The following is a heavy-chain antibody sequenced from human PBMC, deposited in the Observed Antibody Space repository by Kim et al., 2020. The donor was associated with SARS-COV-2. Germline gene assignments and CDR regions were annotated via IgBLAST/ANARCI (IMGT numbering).Heavy chain of an antibody. J-gene: IGHJ6*03. V-gene: IGHV4-39*01. D-gene: IGHD4-17*01. CDR2: IYYSGST. CDR3: ASRSKSMTTVGMDV. CDR1: GGSISSSSYY. Sequence: SETLSLTCTVSGGSISSSSYYWGWIRQPPGKGLEWIGSIYYSGSTYYNPSLKSRVTISVDTSKNQFSLKLSSVTAADTAVYYCASRSKSMTTVGMDVWGKGTTVTVSS.